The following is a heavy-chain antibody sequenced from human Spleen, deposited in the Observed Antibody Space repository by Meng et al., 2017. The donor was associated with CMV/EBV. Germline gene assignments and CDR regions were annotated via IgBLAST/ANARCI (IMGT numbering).Heavy chain of an antibody. CDR3: ARVQMATILLYYYYGMDV. D-gene: IGHD5-24*01. CDR1: GFTFSSYS. J-gene: IGHJ6*02. CDR2: ISSSSSYI. Sequence: GGSLRLSCAASGFTFSSYSMNWVRQAPGKGLEWVSSISSSSSYIYYADSVKGRFTISRDNAKNSLYLQMNSLRAEDTAVYYCARVQMATILLYYYYGMDVWGQGTTVTVSS. V-gene: IGHV3-21*01.